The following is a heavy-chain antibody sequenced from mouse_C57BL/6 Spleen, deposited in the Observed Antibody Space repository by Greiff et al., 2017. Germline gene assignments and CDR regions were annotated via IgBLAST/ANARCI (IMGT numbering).Heavy chain of an antibody. J-gene: IGHJ4*01. Sequence: EVMLVESEGGLVQPGSSMKLSCTASGFTFSDYYMAWVRQVPEKGLEWVANINYDGSSTYYLDSLKSRFIISRDNAKNILYLQMSSLKSEDTATYYCARIYYDYDGDYYAMDYWGQGTSVTVSS. CDR1: GFTFSDYY. D-gene: IGHD2-4*01. CDR2: INYDGSST. V-gene: IGHV5-16*01. CDR3: ARIYYDYDGDYYAMDY.